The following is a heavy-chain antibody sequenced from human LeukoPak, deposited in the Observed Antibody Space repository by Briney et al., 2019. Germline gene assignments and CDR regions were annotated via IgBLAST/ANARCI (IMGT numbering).Heavy chain of an antibody. J-gene: IGHJ2*01. V-gene: IGHV6-1*01. CDR1: GVSVSSNSAA. CDR2: TYYRSKWFN. D-gene: IGHD1-1*01. Sequence: SQTLSLTCAISGVSVSSNSAAWNWIRQSPSRGLEWLGRTYYRSKWFNDYAVSVRSRITIIPDTSKNQISLQLNSVTPEDTAVYYCARDPVTRGAGWYFDLWGRGTFVTVSS. CDR3: ARDPVTRGAGWYFDL.